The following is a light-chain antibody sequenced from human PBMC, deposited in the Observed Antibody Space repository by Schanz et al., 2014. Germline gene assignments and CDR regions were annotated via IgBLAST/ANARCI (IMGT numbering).Light chain of an antibody. Sequence: QSVLTQPRSVSGSPGQSVTISCTGTSSDVGGYNYVSWYQQHPGKAPKLMIYDVSKRPSGVPDRFSGSKSGNTASLTISGLQAEDEADYYCCSYGGNLGVFGTGTKLTVL. CDR3: CSYGGNLGV. CDR1: SSDVGGYNY. J-gene: IGLJ1*01. CDR2: DVS. V-gene: IGLV2-11*01.